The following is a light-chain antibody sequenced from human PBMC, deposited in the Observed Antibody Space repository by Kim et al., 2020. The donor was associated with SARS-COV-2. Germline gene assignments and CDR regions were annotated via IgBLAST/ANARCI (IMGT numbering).Light chain of an antibody. J-gene: IGLJ3*02. V-gene: IGLV1-47*01. Sequence: GQMVTISCSGIDSNFGRNYVYWYLHLPGMAPKLLIYRNNHRPSGVPDRFSGSKSGTAASLAISGLRSEDEADYYCAVWDDSLSGRVFGGGTQLTVL. CDR1: DSNFGRNY. CDR2: RNN. CDR3: AVWDDSLSGRV.